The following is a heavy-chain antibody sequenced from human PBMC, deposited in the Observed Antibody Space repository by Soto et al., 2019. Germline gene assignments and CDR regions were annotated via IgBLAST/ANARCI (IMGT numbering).Heavy chain of an antibody. CDR3: ARDRYYGSGTYYNFYYGMDV. V-gene: IGHV4-30-2*05. CDR1: GGSISSGGYS. J-gene: IGHJ6*02. Sequence: SETLSLTCAVSGGSISSGGYSWSWIRQPPGKGLEWIGYIYYSGSTYYNPSLKSRVMISLDTSKNLFSLKLSSVTAADTAVYFCARDRYYGSGTYYNFYYGMDVWGQGTTVTVSS. D-gene: IGHD3-10*01. CDR2: IYYSGST.